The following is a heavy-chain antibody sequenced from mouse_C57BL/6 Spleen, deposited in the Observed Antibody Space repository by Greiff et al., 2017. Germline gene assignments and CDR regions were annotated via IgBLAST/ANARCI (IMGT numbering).Heavy chain of an antibody. CDR3: ARHRDSSGYEGFAY. J-gene: IGHJ3*01. CDR1: GFTFSDYG. V-gene: IGHV5-15*01. Sequence: EVMLVESGGGLVQPGGSLKLSCAASGFTFSDYGMACFRQAPRKGPEWVAFISNLAYSIYYADTVTGRFTISRENAKNTLYLEMSSLRSEDTAMYYCARHRDSSGYEGFAYWGQGTLVTVSA. D-gene: IGHD3-2*02. CDR2: ISNLAYSI.